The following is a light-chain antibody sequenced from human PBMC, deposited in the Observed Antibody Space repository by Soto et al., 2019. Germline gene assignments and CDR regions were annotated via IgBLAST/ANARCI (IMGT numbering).Light chain of an antibody. J-gene: IGKJ1*01. CDR2: AAS. CDR1: QGISSY. V-gene: IGKV1-39*01. Sequence: IQLTQSPSSLSASVGDRVTITCRASQGISSYLACYQQKPGKAPKLLIYAASTLQSGVPSRFSGSGSGTDFTLTITSLQPEDFSTYYCHQTYIAPWAFGQGTKVDIK. CDR3: HQTYIAPWA.